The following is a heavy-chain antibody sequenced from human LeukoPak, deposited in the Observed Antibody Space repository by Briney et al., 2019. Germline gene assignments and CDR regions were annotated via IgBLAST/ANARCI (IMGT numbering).Heavy chain of an antibody. CDR1: GGSISRSSYY. CDR2: IYYSGST. J-gene: IGHJ4*02. CDR3: ASNYYGSGSLDY. Sequence: RPSETLSLTCTVSGGSISRSSYYWSWIRQPPGKGLEWIGYIYYSGSTNYNPSLKSRVTISVDTSKNQFSLKVSSVTAADTAVYYCASNYYGSGSLDYWGQGNLVTVSS. V-gene: IGHV4-61*05. D-gene: IGHD3-10*01.